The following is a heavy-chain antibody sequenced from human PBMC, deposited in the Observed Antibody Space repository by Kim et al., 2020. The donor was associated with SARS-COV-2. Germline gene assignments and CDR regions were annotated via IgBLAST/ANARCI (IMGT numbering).Heavy chain of an antibody. Sequence: DYAVSVKSRITINPDTSKNQFSLQLNSVTPEDTAVYYCARSPFRGLLPDYWGQGTLVTVSS. D-gene: IGHD3-16*01. J-gene: IGHJ4*02. CDR3: ARSPFRGLLPDY. V-gene: IGHV6-1*01.